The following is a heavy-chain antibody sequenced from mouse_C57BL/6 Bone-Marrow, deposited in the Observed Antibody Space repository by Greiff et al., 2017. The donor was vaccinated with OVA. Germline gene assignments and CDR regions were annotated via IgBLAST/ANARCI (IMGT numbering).Heavy chain of an antibody. V-gene: IGHV1-59*01. Sequence: QVQLQQPGAELVRPGTSVKLSCKASGYTFTSYWMHWVKQRPGQGLEWIGVIDTSDSYTNYNQKFKGKATLTVDTSSSTAYMQLSSLTSEDSAVYYCASITTVVNWYFDYWGQGTTLTVSS. D-gene: IGHD1-1*01. CDR2: IDTSDSYT. J-gene: IGHJ2*01. CDR3: ASITTVVNWYFDY. CDR1: GYTFTSYW.